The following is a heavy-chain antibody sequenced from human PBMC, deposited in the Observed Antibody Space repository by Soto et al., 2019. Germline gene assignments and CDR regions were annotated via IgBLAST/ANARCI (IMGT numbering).Heavy chain of an antibody. J-gene: IGHJ6*03. CDR2: INPSSGNT. D-gene: IGHD2-2*01. CDR3: ARGRREKDIVVVPAAMGYYMDV. CDR1: GYTFTSYY. V-gene: IGHV1-46*01. Sequence: ASVKVFCKASGYTFTSYYMHWVRQAPGQGLEWMGRINPSSGNTSYAQKFQGRVTMTRNTSISTAYMELSSLRSEDTAVYYCARGRREKDIVVVPAAMGYYMDVWGKGTTVTVSS.